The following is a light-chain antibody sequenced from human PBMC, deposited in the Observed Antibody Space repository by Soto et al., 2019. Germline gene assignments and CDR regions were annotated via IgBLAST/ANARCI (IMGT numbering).Light chain of an antibody. V-gene: IGLV2-11*01. CDR3: CSYAGSYTYV. Sequence: QSVLTQPRSVSGSPGQSVTISCTGTSRDVGGYNYVSWYQQHPVKAPKLMIYDVSKRPSGVHDRFSGSKSGNTASLTIYGLQDDDEADYYCCSYAGSYTYVFGTGTKLTVL. J-gene: IGLJ1*01. CDR2: DVS. CDR1: SRDVGGYNY.